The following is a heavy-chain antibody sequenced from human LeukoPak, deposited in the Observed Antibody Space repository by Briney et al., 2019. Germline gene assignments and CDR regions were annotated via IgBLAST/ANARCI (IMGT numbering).Heavy chain of an antibody. CDR3: AKSQGYCSSTSCRPYSTTWPFNY. CDR2: ISGDGGST. J-gene: IGHJ4*02. D-gene: IGHD2-2*01. CDR1: GFTFSSYA. Sequence: PGGSLRLSCAASGFTFSSYAMSWVRQAPGKGLEWVSLISGDGGSTYYADPVKGRFTISRDNSKNSLYLQMNSLRIEDTALYYCAKSQGYCSSTSCRPYSTTWPFNYWGQGTLVTVAS. V-gene: IGHV3-43*02.